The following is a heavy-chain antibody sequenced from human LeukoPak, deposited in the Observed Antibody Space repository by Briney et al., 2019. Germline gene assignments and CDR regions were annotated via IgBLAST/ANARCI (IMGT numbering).Heavy chain of an antibody. D-gene: IGHD3-22*01. Sequence: GASVKVSCKASGYTFTGYYMHWVRQAPGQGLEWMGWINPNSGGTNYAQKFQGRVTMTRDTSISTAYMELSRLRSDDTAVYYCARALGGPYDSSGYYDYWGQGTLVTVSS. CDR3: ARALGGPYDSSGYYDY. V-gene: IGHV1-2*02. CDR2: INPNSGGT. CDR1: GYTFTGYY. J-gene: IGHJ4*02.